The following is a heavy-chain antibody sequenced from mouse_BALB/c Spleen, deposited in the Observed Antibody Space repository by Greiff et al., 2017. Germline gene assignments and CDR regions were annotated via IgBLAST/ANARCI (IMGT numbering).Heavy chain of an antibody. V-gene: IGHV5-17*02. CDR3: TRRTTAHYYAMDY. CDR1: GFTFSSFG. J-gene: IGHJ4*01. CDR2: ISSGSSTI. D-gene: IGHD1-2*01. Sequence: EVMLVESGGGLVQPGGSRKLSCAASGFTFSSFGMHWVRQAPEKGLEWVAYISSGSSTIYYADTVKGRFTISRDNPKNTLFLQMTSLRSEDTAMYYCTRRTTAHYYAMDYWGQGTSVTVSS.